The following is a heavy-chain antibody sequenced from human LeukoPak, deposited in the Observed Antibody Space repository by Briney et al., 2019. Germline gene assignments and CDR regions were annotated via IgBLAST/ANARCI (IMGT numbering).Heavy chain of an antibody. CDR2: ISSSSSYI. CDR3: ARDIYGRYYMDV. Sequence: PGGSLRLSCAASGFSFSTTWMTWVRQAPGKGLEWVSSISSSSSYIYYADSVKGRFTISRDNAKNSLYLQMNSLRAEDTAVYYCARDIYGRYYMDVWGKGTTVTVSS. CDR1: GFSFSTTW. V-gene: IGHV3-21*01. J-gene: IGHJ6*03. D-gene: IGHD4-17*01.